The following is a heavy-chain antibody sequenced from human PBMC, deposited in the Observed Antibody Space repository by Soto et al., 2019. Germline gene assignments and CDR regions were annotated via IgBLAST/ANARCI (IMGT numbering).Heavy chain of an antibody. V-gene: IGHV3-74*01. CDR3: ARESGDWPLNWFDP. J-gene: IGHJ5*02. D-gene: IGHD2-21*02. CDR2: ITSDGKSK. Sequence: GGSLRLSCAASGFNFSNHWMHWVRQRPAEGLVWVSRITSDGKSKAYAESVKGRFAISRDNAKNTLYLQMNGLTAEDTAVYYCARESGDWPLNWFDPWGQGTLAPVSP. CDR1: GFNFSNHW.